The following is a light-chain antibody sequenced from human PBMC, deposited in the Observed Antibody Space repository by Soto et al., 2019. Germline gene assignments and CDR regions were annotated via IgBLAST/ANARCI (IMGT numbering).Light chain of an antibody. CDR2: RND. V-gene: IGLV1-47*01. CDR1: SSNIGGNS. J-gene: IGLJ1*01. Sequence: QSVLTQPPSASGAPGQRVTTSCSGSSSNIGGNSVSWYQQLPGTAPKLLIYRNDQRPSGVPDRFSGSKSGTSASLAISGLRSEDEADYYCAAWDDSLSGFYVFGTGTKVTVL. CDR3: AAWDDSLSGFYV.